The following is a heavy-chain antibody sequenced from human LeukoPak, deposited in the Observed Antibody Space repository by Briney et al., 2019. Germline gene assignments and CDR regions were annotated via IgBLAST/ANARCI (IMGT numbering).Heavy chain of an antibody. Sequence: GGSLRLSCAAAGFILRNYWMGWVRQAPGKGLEWVANINEDGSEKYYVDSVKGRFIISRDNAKNSLYLQMNILRAEDTAVFYCLSGSGHCGQGTLVTVSS. D-gene: IGHD3-10*01. CDR2: INEDGSEK. J-gene: IGHJ4*02. CDR1: GFILRNYW. CDR3: LSGSGH. V-gene: IGHV3-7*01.